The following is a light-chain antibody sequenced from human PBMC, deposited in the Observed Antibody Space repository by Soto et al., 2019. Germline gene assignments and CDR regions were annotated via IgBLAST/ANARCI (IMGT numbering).Light chain of an antibody. CDR2: LGS. CDR3: MQALQTPRDT. CDR1: QSLLHSNGYNY. J-gene: IGKJ2*01. Sequence: DIVMTQSPLSLPVTPGEPASISCRSSQSLLHSNGYNYLDWYLQKPGQSPQLLIYLGSNRASGGPDRFSGGGSGTDFTLKISRVEAEDVGVYYCMQALQTPRDTFGQGTKLEIK. V-gene: IGKV2-28*01.